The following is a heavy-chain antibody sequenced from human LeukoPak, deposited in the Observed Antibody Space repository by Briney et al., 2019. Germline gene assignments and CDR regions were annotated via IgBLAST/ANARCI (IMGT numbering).Heavy chain of an antibody. J-gene: IGHJ3*02. CDR3: ARQRCGGDCYSGAFDI. Sequence: GGSLRLSCAASGFTFSSYSMNWVRQAPGKGLEWVSFISSSRSYIYYADSVKGRFTISRENAKNSLYLQMNSLRAEDTALYYCARQRCGGDCYSGAFDIWGQGTMVTVSS. V-gene: IGHV3-21*01. CDR2: ISSSRSYI. D-gene: IGHD2-21*02. CDR1: GFTFSSYS.